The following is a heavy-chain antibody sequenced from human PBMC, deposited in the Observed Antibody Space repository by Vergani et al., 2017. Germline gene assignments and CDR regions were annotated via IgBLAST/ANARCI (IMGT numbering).Heavy chain of an antibody. CDR3: TTDPRYCGDGSCYWLRDHHYYGMDV. Sequence: VQVVESGGGIVKPGGSLRLSCVASGFSFRNAWMNWVRRTPGKGLEWVGRIKSTFDRGTTDYAAAVKGRFTISRDDSKNTLFLQMNGLKTEDIGVYYCTTDPRYCGDGSCYWLRDHHYYGMDVWGQGTTVTVSS. D-gene: IGHD2-21*01. CDR2: IKSTFDRGTT. CDR1: GFSFRNAW. V-gene: IGHV3-15*07. J-gene: IGHJ6*02.